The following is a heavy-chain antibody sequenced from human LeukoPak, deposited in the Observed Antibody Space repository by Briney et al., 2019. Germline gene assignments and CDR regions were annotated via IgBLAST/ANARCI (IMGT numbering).Heavy chain of an antibody. CDR1: GGSISSYY. Sequence: SETLSLTCIVSGGSISSYYWSWIRQPAGKGLEWIGRIYSSGRTNYNASLKSRGTMSVDTSKNQFSLKLSSVTAADTAVYYRPRGGRITAPDYYYYYYMDVWGKGTTVTVSS. J-gene: IGHJ6*03. CDR3: PRGGRITAPDYYYYYYMDV. V-gene: IGHV4-4*07. D-gene: IGHD1-14*01. CDR2: IYSSGRT.